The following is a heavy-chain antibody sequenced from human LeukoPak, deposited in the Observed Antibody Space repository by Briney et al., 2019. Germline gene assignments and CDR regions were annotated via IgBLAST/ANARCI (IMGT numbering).Heavy chain of an antibody. Sequence: GGSLRLSCAASGFTFSKYWMSWVRQAPGKGLEWVANIKQDGSEQYYVDSVKGRFTISRDNAKNSLYLQMNSLRAEDTAVYYCARVLRRVLTGYYYYYGMDVWGQGTTVTVSS. D-gene: IGHD3-9*01. CDR3: ARVLRRVLTGYYYYYGMDV. CDR2: IKQDGSEQ. J-gene: IGHJ6*02. CDR1: GFTFSKYW. V-gene: IGHV3-7*03.